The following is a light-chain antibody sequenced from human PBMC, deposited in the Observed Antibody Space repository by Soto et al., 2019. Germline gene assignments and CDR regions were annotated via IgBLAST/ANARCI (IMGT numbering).Light chain of an antibody. CDR2: AAS. CDR1: QAISSR. CDR3: QQANSFAFT. Sequence: DIQMTQSTSSVSASVGDRVTITCRASQAISSRVSWYQQKTGKAPKLLIYAASSLQSWVPSRFSSSGSVTAFTITICCLQSEDFATYYCQQANSFAFTFGPGTKVDIK. V-gene: IGKV1D-12*01. J-gene: IGKJ3*01.